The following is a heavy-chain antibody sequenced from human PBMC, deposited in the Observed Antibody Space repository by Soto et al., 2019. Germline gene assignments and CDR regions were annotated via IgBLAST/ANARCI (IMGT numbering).Heavy chain of an antibody. CDR2: MNMDGSRT. D-gene: IGHD2-21*01. CDR3: VRGDGDRYDGHGYLGRH. J-gene: IGHJ4*02. Sequence: EVQLVESGGGLVQPGGSLRLSCAASGFTFSIYWMHWVRQAPGKGLVWVSRMNMDGSRTSYADFAKGRFTISRDDAKSXXYLQMSNLRAEDTAVYYCVRGDGDRYDGHGYLGRHWGQGTLVTVSS. V-gene: IGHV3-74*01. CDR1: GFTFSIYW.